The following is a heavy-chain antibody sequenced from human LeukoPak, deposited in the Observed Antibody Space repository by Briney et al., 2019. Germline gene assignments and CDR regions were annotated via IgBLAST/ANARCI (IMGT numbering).Heavy chain of an antibody. CDR3: AMWVFDDYGDYSDY. CDR1: GYTFTSYG. Sequence: ASVKVSCKASGYTFTSYGISWVRQAPGQGLEWMGWISAYNGNTNYAQKFQGRATMTRNTSISTAYMELSSLRSEDTAVYYCAMWVFDDYGDYSDYWGQGTLVTVSS. D-gene: IGHD4-17*01. J-gene: IGHJ4*02. V-gene: IGHV1-18*01. CDR2: ISAYNGNT.